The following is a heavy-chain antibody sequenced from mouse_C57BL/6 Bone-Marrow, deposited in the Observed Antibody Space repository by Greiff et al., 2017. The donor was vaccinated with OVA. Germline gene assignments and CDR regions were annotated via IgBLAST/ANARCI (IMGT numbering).Heavy chain of an antibody. Sequence: EVKLMESGPELVKPGASVKISCKASGYSFTGYYMNWVKQSPEKSLEWIGGINPSTGGTTYNQKFKAKATLTVDKSSSTAYMQLKSLTSEDSAVYYCASPITTVVARNWYFDVWGTGTTVTVSS. CDR1: GYSFTGYY. CDR3: ASPITTVVARNWYFDV. D-gene: IGHD1-1*01. CDR2: INPSTGGT. V-gene: IGHV1-42*01. J-gene: IGHJ1*03.